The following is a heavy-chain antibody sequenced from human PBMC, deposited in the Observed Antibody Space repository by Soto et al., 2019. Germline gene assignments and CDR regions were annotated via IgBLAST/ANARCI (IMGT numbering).Heavy chain of an antibody. CDR3: ASRVGWLKGAFDF. D-gene: IGHD3-3*01. CDR1: GGSMSRGAYY. J-gene: IGHJ4*02. V-gene: IGHV4-31*03. CDR2: IYYSGST. Sequence: SETLSLTCTASGGSMSRGAYYWSWIRQHPGKGLECIGYIYYSGSTYYNPALKSRVTISVDTSKNQFSLKLSSVTAADTAVYYYASRVGWLKGAFDFWGQGTLVTVSS.